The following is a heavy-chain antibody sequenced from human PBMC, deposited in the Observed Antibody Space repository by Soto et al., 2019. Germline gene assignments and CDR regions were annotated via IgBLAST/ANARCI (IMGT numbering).Heavy chain of an antibody. V-gene: IGHV3-30-3*01. CDR3: ARARLDTPALDY. CDR1: GFTFSSYA. CDR2: ISYDGSNK. Sequence: QVQLVESGGGVVQPGRSLRLSCAASGFTFSSYAMHWVRQAPGKGLELVAVISYDGSNKYYADSVKGRFTISRDNSKNTRYLQMNSLRAEDTAVYYCARARLDTPALDYWGQGTLVTVSS. J-gene: IGHJ4*02. D-gene: IGHD2-2*01.